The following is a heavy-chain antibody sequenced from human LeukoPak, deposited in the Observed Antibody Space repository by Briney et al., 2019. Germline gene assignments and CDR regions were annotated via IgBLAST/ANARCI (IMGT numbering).Heavy chain of an antibody. D-gene: IGHD2-8*01. CDR1: GGSISSSSYY. CDR3: ARDHLGYCTNGVCYTV. V-gene: IGHV4-39*02. Sequence: SETLSLTCTVSGGSISSSSYYWGWIRQPPGKGLEWIGSIYYSGSTYYNPSLKSRVTISVDTSKNQFSLKLSSVTAADTAVYYCARDHLGYCTNGVCYTVWGKGTTVTVSS. CDR2: IYYSGST. J-gene: IGHJ6*04.